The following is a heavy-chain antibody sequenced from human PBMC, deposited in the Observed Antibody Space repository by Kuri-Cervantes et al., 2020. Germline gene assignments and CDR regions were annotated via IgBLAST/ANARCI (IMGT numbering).Heavy chain of an antibody. V-gene: IGHV3-9*01. J-gene: IGHJ6*03. CDR2: ISWNSDA. CDR1: GFTFDDFA. Sequence: SLRLSCAASGFTFDDFAMHWVRQAPGKGPEWVSGISWNSDAGYAGSVKGRFIISRDNTKKSLYLQMSNLRTEDTALYYCAKDIQSYYYYMDVWGKGTTVTVSS. CDR3: AKDIQSYYYYMDV.